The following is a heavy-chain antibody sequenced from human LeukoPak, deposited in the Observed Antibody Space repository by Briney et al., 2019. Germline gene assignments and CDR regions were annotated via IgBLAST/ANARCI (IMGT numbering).Heavy chain of an antibody. CDR3: ARPREKVNSGSYQLDY. J-gene: IGHJ4*02. CDR1: GGTFSSYA. D-gene: IGHD1-26*01. CDR2: IIPIFGTA. Sequence: SVKVSCKASGGTFSSYAISWVRRAPGQGLEWMGRIIPIFGTANYAQKFQGRVTITTDESTSTAYMELSSLRSEDTAVYYCARPREKVNSGSYQLDYWGQGTLVTVSS. V-gene: IGHV1-69*05.